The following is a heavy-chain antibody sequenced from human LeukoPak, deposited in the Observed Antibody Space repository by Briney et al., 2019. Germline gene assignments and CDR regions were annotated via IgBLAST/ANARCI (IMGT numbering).Heavy chain of an antibody. J-gene: IGHJ4*02. V-gene: IGHV4-30-4*01. D-gene: IGHD3-3*01. CDR3: ARVKFWSGYYPVFDY. CDR2: IYYSGST. CDR1: GGSISSGGYY. Sequence: SETLSLTCTVSGGSISSGGYYWRWIRQPPGKGLEWIGYIYYSGSTYYNPSLKSRVTISVDTSKNQFSLKLSSVTAADTAVYYCARVKFWSGYYPVFDYWGQGTLVTVSS.